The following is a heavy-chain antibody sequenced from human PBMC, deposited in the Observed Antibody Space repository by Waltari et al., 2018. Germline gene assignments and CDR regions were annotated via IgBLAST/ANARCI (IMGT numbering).Heavy chain of an antibody. CDR3: ARDHEYGGKADY. J-gene: IGHJ4*02. D-gene: IGHD4-17*01. Sequence: EVQLVESAAGGVKTGGSLRLSCAATVFTFSSHNMNWVRQAPGKGLEWVSIISYSSSYIYYADSVKGRFTVSRDNAKNSLYLQMNSLRAEDTAVYYCARDHEYGGKADYWGQGTLVTVSS. V-gene: IGHV3-21*01. CDR1: VFTFSSHN. CDR2: ISYSSSYI.